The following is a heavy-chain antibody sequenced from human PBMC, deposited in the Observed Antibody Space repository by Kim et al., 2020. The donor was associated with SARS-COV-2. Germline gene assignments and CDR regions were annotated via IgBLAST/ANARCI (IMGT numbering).Heavy chain of an antibody. CDR1: GFTFSAYD. V-gene: IGHV3-23*03. CDR2: IISGGRST. Sequence: GGSLRLSCAASGFTFSAYDMSWVRQAPGKGLEWVSFIISGGRSTYYADSVKGRFTISRDDSKNTLYLQMNSLRAEDTAVYYCAKSEPYGLYGMDVWGQGT. CDR3: AKSEPYGLYGMDV. J-gene: IGHJ6*02. D-gene: IGHD4-17*01.